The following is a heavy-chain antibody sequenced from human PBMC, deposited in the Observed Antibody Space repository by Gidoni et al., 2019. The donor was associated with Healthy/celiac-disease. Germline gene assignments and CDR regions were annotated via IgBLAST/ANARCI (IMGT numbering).Heavy chain of an antibody. CDR3: ARGGGWLQPNWFDP. CDR2: SCSGGST. V-gene: IGHV3-53*04. D-gene: IGHD5-12*01. Sequence: EVQLVESGGGLVQPGGSLRLSCSASGFTDSSNSMSWVRQAPGQGLDWVSVSCSGGSTYYADSVEGRFTISRHNSKNTLYLQMNSLRAEDTAVYYCARGGGWLQPNWFDPWGQGTLVTVSS. CDR1: GFTDSSNS. J-gene: IGHJ5*02.